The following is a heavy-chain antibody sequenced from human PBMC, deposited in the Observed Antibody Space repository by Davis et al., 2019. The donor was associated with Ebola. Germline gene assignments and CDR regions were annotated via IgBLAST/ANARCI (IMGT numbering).Heavy chain of an antibody. V-gene: IGHV1-2*06. CDR3: ARAIYYYDNSGYSDY. CDR1: GYSFSGYA. J-gene: IGHJ4*02. CDR2: INPNSGGT. D-gene: IGHD3-22*01. Sequence: ASVKVSCKASGYSFSGYAMNWVRQAPGQGLEWMGRINPNSGGTNYAQKFQGRVTMTRDTSTSTVYMELSSLRSEDTAVYYCARAIYYYDNSGYSDYWGQGTLVTVSS.